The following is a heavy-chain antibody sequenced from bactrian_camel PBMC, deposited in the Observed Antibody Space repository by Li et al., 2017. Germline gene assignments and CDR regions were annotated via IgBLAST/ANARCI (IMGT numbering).Heavy chain of an antibody. D-gene: IGHD3*01. V-gene: IGHV3S54*01. Sequence: HVQLVESGGGSVQAGGSLNLSCVANFNINSRSCMGWFRQAVGKEREGVATLRADARSTYSDSVKGRFTISKDNAGNTLYLRMDSLKVEDSGMYFCAASPWGPCSRGGYQAWGQGTQVTVS. J-gene: IGHJ6*01. CDR2: LRADARST. CDR1: FNINSRSC. CDR3: AASPWGPCSRGGYQA.